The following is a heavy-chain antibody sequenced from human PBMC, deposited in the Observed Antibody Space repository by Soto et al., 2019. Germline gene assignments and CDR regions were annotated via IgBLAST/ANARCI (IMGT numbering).Heavy chain of an antibody. Sequence: ASVKVSWKAAGYSFSVYYMDCVRQAPGQGLEWMGWINPNSGGTNYAQKFQGRVTMTRDTSISTAYMELSRLRSDDTAVYYCARARITMIVGDYWGQGTLVTVSS. J-gene: IGHJ4*02. V-gene: IGHV1-2*02. CDR3: ARARITMIVGDY. CDR1: GYSFSVYY. D-gene: IGHD3-22*01. CDR2: INPNSGGT.